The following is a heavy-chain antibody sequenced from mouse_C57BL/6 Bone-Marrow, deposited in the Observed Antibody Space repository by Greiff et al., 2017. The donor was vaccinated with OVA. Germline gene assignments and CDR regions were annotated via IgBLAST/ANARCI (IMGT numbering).Heavy chain of an antibody. D-gene: IGHD4-1*02. CDR1: GYSITSGYY. CDR2: ISYDGSN. Sequence: DVKLQESGPGLVKPSQSLSLTCSVSGYSITSGYYWNWIRQLPGNQLGWMGYISYDGSNNYNPTLKNRISFNRDTSKNLLFLKLNSVPSEDTASYYCSRVFPNWEGYYWGQGTTLTVSS. CDR3: SRVFPNWEGYY. J-gene: IGHJ2*01. V-gene: IGHV3-6*01.